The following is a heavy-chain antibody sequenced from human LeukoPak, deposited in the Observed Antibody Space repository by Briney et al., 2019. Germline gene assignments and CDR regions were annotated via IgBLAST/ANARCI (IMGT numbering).Heavy chain of an antibody. D-gene: IGHD3-10*01. CDR2: ISSSSSYI. J-gene: IGHJ5*02. CDR3: ARAVVIGWFDP. CDR1: GFTFSSYS. Sequence: AGGSLRLSCAASGFTFSSYSMNWVRQAPGKGLEWVSSISSSSSYIYYADSVKGRFTISRDNAKNSLYLQMNSLRAEDTAVYYCARAVVIGWFDPWGQGTLVTVSS. V-gene: IGHV3-21*01.